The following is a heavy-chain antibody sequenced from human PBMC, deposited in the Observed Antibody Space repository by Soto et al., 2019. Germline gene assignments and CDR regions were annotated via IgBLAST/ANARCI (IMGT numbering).Heavy chain of an antibody. CDR1: GFTFTSHA. J-gene: IGHJ4*02. CDR3: ARAPINPKWGVTMFHY. Sequence: QVHLVQSATEVKRPGASVKVSCQTSGFTFTSHAIQWVRQAPGQRPEWLGWINAGNGNTKYSRRFQGRITMTMDTAASTAYMELDSLTSEDTALFCCARAPINPKWGVTMFHYCGQGTLVTVSS. CDR2: INAGNGNT. V-gene: IGHV1-3*01. D-gene: IGHD7-27*01.